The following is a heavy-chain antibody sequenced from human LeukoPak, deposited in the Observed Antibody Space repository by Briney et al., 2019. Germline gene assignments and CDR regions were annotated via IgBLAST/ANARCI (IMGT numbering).Heavy chain of an antibody. CDR1: GFTVSSNY. Sequence: GGSLRLSCAASGFTVSSNYMSWVRQAPGKGLEWVALISPDGSDNYYADSAKGRFTTSRDNSKNTLYLQMKSLRVEDTAVYYCAKDYGGVMNFWGQGTLVTVSS. CDR2: ISPDGSDN. V-gene: IGHV3-30*18. J-gene: IGHJ4*02. D-gene: IGHD3-16*01. CDR3: AKDYGGVMNF.